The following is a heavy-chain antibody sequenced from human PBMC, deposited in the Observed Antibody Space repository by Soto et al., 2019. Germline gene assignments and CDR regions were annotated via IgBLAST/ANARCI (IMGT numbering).Heavy chain of an antibody. Sequence: GASVKVSCKASGGTFYKFAFSWVRQAPGQGFEWMGGIIPVFRSANYAQRFRGRITITADEYTSTVYLYLNDLRSDDTAVYYCARRYCASDNCPLFYYFVDLWGLGTTVTVSS. CDR1: GGTFYKFA. V-gene: IGHV1-69*13. CDR2: IIPVFRSA. J-gene: IGHJ6*02. D-gene: IGHD2-21*02. CDR3: ARRYCASDNCPLFYYFVDL.